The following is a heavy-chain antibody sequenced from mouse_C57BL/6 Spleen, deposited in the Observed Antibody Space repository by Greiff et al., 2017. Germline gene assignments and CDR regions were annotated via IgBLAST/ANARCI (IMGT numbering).Heavy chain of an antibody. V-gene: IGHV1-64*01. CDR2: IHPNSGST. J-gene: IGHJ4*01. D-gene: IGHD2-1*01. CDR3: ARYYYGNYPYAMDY. Sequence: VQLQQPGAELVKPGASVKLSCKASGYTFTSYWMHWVKQRPGQGLEWIGLIHPNSGSTNYNEKFKSKATLTVDKSSSTAYMQLSSLTSEDSAGYYCARYYYGNYPYAMDYWGQGTSVTVAS. CDR1: GYTFTSYW.